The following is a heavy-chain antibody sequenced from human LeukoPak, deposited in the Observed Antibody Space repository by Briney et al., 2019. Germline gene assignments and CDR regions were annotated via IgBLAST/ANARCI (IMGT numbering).Heavy chain of an antibody. CDR1: GGSISSYY. V-gene: IGHV4-59*01. CDR3: ARRTRDYDFWSGPYFDY. CDR2: IYYSGST. Sequence: SETLSLTCTVSGGSISSYYWSWIRQPPGKGLEWIGYIYYSGSTNYNPSLKSRVTISVDTSKNQFSLKLSSATAADTAVYYCARRTRDYDFWSGPYFDYWGQGTLVTVSS. J-gene: IGHJ4*02. D-gene: IGHD3-3*01.